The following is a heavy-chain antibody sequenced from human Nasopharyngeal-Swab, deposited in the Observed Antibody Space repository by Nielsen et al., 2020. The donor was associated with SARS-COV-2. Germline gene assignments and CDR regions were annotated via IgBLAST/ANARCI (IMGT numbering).Heavy chain of an antibody. J-gene: IGHJ4*02. CDR1: GYTFTSYD. V-gene: IGHV1-8*03. CDR3: ARFAYSSGWTEKYFDS. CDR2: MNPNSGNT. Sequence: ASVKVSCKASGYTFTSYDINWVRQATGQGLEWMGWMNPNSGNTGYARKFQGRVTITRNTSISTAYMQLISLTSEDTAVYYCARFAYSSGWTEKYFDSWGQGTLVTVSS. D-gene: IGHD6-19*01.